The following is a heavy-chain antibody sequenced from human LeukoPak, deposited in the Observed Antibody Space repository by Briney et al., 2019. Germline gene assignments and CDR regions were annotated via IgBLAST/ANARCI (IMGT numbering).Heavy chain of an antibody. CDR2: IYDDNT. CDR1: GLAFSAYK. J-gene: IGHJ4*02. D-gene: IGHD3-10*01. V-gene: IGHV3-53*01. Sequence: GGSLRLSCAASGLAFSAYKMHWVRQAPRKGLEWVSTIYDDNTYYADSVKGRFAISTDNPKNTLYLQMNSLRVEDTAVYFCAARKVRGVWFYLDYWGQGTLVTVSS. CDR3: AARKVRGVWFYLDY.